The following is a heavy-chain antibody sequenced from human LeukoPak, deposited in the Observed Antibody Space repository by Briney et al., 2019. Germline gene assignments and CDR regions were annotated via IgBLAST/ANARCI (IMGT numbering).Heavy chain of an antibody. CDR1: GGSVSSGSYY. Sequence: PSETLSLTCTVSGGSVSSGSYYWGWIRQPPGKGLEWIGNIYYSGSTYYNPSLKSRVTISVETSKNQFSLKLSSVTAADTAVYYCARHGPLWGGSGSSFRSYYYYYYMDVWGKGTTVTISS. V-gene: IGHV4-39*07. D-gene: IGHD3-10*01. CDR3: ARHGPLWGGSGSSFRSYYYYYYMDV. CDR2: IYYSGST. J-gene: IGHJ6*03.